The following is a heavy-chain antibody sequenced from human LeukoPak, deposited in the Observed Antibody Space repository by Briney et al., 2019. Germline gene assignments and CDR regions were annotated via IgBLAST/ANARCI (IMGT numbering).Heavy chain of an antibody. J-gene: IGHJ4*02. V-gene: IGHV4-39*07. Sequence: PSETLSLTCTVSGGSLSNNNYYWAWIRQPPGKGLECIGSIYYSGSPYYNPSLKSRVTISVDTSKNQFSLKLSSVTAADTAVYYCARDRLSSGWYSGFDYWGQGTLVTVSS. CDR2: IYYSGSP. D-gene: IGHD6-19*01. CDR3: ARDRLSSGWYSGFDY. CDR1: GGSLSNNNYY.